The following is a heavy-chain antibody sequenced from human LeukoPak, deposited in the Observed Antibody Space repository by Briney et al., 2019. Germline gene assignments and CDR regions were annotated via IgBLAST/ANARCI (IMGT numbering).Heavy chain of an antibody. CDR2: MNPNSGNT. J-gene: IGHJ6*03. V-gene: IGHV1-18*01. Sequence: ASVKVSCKASGYTFTSYDINWVRQATGQGLEWMGWMNPNSGNTNYAQKLQGRVTMTTDTSTSTAYMELRSLRSDDTAVYYCARVPPPYYDFWSGTLYMSYYYYYMDVWGKGTTVTVSS. CDR1: GYTFTSYD. CDR3: ARVPPPYYDFWSGTLYMSYYYYYMDV. D-gene: IGHD3-3*01.